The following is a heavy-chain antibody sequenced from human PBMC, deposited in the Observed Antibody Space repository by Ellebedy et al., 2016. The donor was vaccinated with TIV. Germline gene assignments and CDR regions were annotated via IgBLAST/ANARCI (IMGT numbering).Heavy chain of an antibody. V-gene: IGHV3-7*01. CDR3: ATDGSYGDYLSPTHAFVI. CDR1: RFSFSSYW. D-gene: IGHD4-17*01. Sequence: GESLKISCAASRFSFSSYWMSWVRQAPGEGLEWVANINQDGSQKYYVDSVKGRFTISRDNIRNSLYLQVNSLRAEDTAVYYCATDGSYGDYLSPTHAFVIWGQGTMVTVSS. CDR2: INQDGSQK. J-gene: IGHJ3*02.